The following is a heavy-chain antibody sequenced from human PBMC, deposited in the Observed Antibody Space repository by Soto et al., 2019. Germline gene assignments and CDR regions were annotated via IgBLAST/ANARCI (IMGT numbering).Heavy chain of an antibody. V-gene: IGHV4-34*01. CDR2: INPSGST. Sequence: QVQLQPWGAGLLKPSETLSLTCAVYGGSFSGYYWSWIRQPPGKGLEWIGEINPSGSTNYNPSLKGRVTISVDVSKNQFSLKLSSVTAADTAVYYCAREKYSSSWYYYYGMDVWVQGTTVTVSS. D-gene: IGHD6-13*01. CDR1: GGSFSGYY. CDR3: AREKYSSSWYYYYGMDV. J-gene: IGHJ6*02.